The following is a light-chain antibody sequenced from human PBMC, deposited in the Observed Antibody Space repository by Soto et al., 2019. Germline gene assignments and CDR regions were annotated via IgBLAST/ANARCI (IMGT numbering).Light chain of an antibody. CDR1: QSVSNNY. Sequence: EIVLTQSPGTLSLSPGERATLSCRASQSVSNNYLAWYQQKPGQAPRLLIYGASNRATGIPDRFSGSGSGTDFTLTISRLEPEDFAVYYWQQYGSSGAFGQGTKMDTK. J-gene: IGKJ1*01. CDR3: QQYGSSGA. CDR2: GAS. V-gene: IGKV3-20*01.